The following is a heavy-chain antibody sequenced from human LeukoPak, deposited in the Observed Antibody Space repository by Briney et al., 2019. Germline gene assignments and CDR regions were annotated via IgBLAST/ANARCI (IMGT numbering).Heavy chain of an antibody. Sequence: PSETLSLTCTVSGGSISSYYWSWIRQPPGKGLEWIGYIYYSGSTNYNPSLKSRVTISVDTSKNQFSLKLSSVTAADTAVYYCARDYYDYVWGSYLDYWGQGTLVTVSS. CDR2: IYYSGST. V-gene: IGHV4-59*01. J-gene: IGHJ4*02. D-gene: IGHD3-16*02. CDR1: GGSISSYY. CDR3: ARDYYDYVWGSYLDY.